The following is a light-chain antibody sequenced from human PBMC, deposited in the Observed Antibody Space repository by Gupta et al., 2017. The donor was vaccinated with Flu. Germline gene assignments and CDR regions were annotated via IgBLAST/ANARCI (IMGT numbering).Light chain of an antibody. CDR2: GAS. V-gene: IGKV3-20*01. CDR3: QLYGSSPAFT. Sequence: IVLTQSPGSLPLSPGEGATLSCRASQTVADSFLAWYQQQPGQAPRLLIYGASTRAPGIPDRFSGGGSGTTFTLTITRLEPEDFAVYYCQLYGSSPAFTFGQGTKLDIK. CDR1: QTVADSF. J-gene: IGKJ2*01.